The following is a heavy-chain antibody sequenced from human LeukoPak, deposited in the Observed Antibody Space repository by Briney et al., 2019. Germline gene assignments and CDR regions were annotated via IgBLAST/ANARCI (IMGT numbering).Heavy chain of an antibody. J-gene: IGHJ5*02. CDR1: GYTFTGYY. D-gene: IGHD4-23*01. V-gene: IGHV1-2*02. CDR3: ARDQDDYGGP. Sequence: VASVNVSCKASGYTFTGYYMHWVRQAPGQGLEWMGWINPNSGGTNYAQKFQGRVTMTRDTSISTAYMELSSLRSDDTAVYYCARDQDDYGGPWGQGTLVTVSS. CDR2: INPNSGGT.